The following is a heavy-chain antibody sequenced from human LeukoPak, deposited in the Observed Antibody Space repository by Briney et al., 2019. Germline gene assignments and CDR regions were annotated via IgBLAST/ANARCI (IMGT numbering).Heavy chain of an antibody. D-gene: IGHD1-7*01. CDR2: ISSSGSYK. V-gene: IGHV3-21*01. J-gene: IGHJ5*02. CDR3: ARGRGTGTTSWFDP. CDR1: GFAFSSHS. Sequence: PGGSLRLSCAASGFAFSSHSMHWIRQAPGKGLEWVSSISSSGSYKYYADSLKGRSTISRDNADNSVFLQLNSLTVEDTAVYYCARGRGTGTTSWFDPWGQGTLVTVSS.